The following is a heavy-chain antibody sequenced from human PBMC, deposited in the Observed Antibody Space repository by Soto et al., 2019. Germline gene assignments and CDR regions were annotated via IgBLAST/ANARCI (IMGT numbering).Heavy chain of an antibody. CDR2: IYYSGST. CDR3: ARSGSGSGWL. Sequence: SETLSLTCTVSGGSVSSGHFYWSWIRQPPGKGLEWIGYIYYSGSTKYNPSLRSRVTILVDTSKNQFSLKLTSVTAADTAVYYCARSGSGSGWLGGQGTLVTVSS. D-gene: IGHD6-19*01. CDR1: GGSVSSGHFY. J-gene: IGHJ4*02. V-gene: IGHV4-61*01.